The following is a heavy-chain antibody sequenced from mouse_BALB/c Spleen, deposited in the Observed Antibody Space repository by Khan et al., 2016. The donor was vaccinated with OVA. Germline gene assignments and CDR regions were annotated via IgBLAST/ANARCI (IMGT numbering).Heavy chain of an antibody. J-gene: IGHJ2*01. V-gene: IGHV1S81*02. CDR1: GYTFTSYW. CDR2: TNPTNGRT. CDR3: ARIKKIVATYFDY. D-gene: IGHD1-1*01. Sequence: VQLQQSGAELVKAGASVKMSCKASGYTFTSYWMHWVMQRLGQGLEWFAETNPTNGRTYYNEKFKSKATLTVDKSSSTAYMLLSGPTFEDSAVYYCARIKKIVATYFDYWGQGTTLTVSS.